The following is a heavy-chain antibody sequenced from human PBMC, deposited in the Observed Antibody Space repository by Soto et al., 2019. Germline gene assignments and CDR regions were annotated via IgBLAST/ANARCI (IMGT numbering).Heavy chain of an antibody. CDR3: ARDGMTTGDT. D-gene: IGHD2-21*02. Sequence: LSLTCIVSGVSVTSYTWSWVRQPANKGLEWIGRVFSSVSTTYNPSLKSRVSISMDTAENRISLKLDSVTAADAGVYFCARDGMTTGDTWGPGTLVTVSS. J-gene: IGHJ4*02. CDR1: GVSVTSYT. V-gene: IGHV4-4*07. CDR2: VFSSVST.